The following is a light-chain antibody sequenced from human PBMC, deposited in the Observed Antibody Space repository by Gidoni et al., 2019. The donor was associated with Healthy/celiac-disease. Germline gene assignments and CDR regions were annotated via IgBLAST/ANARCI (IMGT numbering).Light chain of an antibody. Sequence: QTVVTQAPSFSVSPGGTVTPTCGVSSGSVSTSYYPSWYQQTPGQAPRPLIYSTNTRSSGVPDRFSGSILGNKAALAITGAQADDESDYYCVLYMGSGISVFGGGTKLTVL. CDR1: SGSVSTSYY. V-gene: IGLV8-61*01. CDR2: STN. CDR3: VLYMGSGISV. J-gene: IGLJ3*02.